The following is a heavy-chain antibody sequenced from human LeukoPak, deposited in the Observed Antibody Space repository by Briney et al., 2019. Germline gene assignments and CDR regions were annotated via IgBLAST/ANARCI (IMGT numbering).Heavy chain of an antibody. Sequence: PSETLSLTCAVYGGSFSGYYWSWIRQPPGKGLEWIGEINHSGSTYYNPSLKSRVTISVDTSKNQFSLKLSSVTAADTAVYYCARRSDCGGDCYSNWFDPWGQGTLVTVSS. J-gene: IGHJ5*02. CDR1: GGSFSGYY. CDR3: ARRSDCGGDCYSNWFDP. V-gene: IGHV4-34*01. D-gene: IGHD2-21*02. CDR2: INHSGST.